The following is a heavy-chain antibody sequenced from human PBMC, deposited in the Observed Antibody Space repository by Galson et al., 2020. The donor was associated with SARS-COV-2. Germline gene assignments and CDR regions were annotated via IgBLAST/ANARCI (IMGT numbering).Heavy chain of an antibody. Sequence: GSNKYYADSVKGRFTISRDNSKNTLYLQMNSLRAEDTAVYYCARDGIVGATTGLDYWGQGTLVTVSS. CDR3: ARDGIVGATTGLDY. CDR2: GSNK. J-gene: IGHJ4*02. D-gene: IGHD1-26*01. V-gene: IGHV3-33*01.